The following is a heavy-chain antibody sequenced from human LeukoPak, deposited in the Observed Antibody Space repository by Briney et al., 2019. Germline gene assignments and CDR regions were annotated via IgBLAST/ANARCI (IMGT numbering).Heavy chain of an antibody. CDR3: ARDPADYLGYYYYMDV. Sequence: PSETLSLTCTVSGYSISSGYYWGWIRQPPGKGLEWIGSIYHSGSTYYNPSLKSRVTISVDTSKNQFSLKLSSVTAADTAVYYCARDPADYLGYYYYMDVWGKGTTVTISS. J-gene: IGHJ6*03. V-gene: IGHV4-38-2*02. CDR1: GYSISSGYY. D-gene: IGHD2/OR15-2a*01. CDR2: IYHSGST.